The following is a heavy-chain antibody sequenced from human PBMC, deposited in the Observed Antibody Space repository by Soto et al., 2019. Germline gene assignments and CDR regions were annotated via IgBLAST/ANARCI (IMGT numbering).Heavy chain of an antibody. D-gene: IGHD1-1*01. CDR2: ITGSGAST. V-gene: IGHV3-23*01. Sequence: EVQLLQSGGGLVQPGGSLRVSCAVSGFSFSAYAMTWVRQAPGKGLEWVSVITGSGASTYYADSVQGRFTISRDNSKDTLYLQMNSLRAEDTAVYYCAKRSVGVGGKYRYDYWGQGTLVTVSS. CDR3: AKRSVGVGGKYRYDY. CDR1: GFSFSAYA. J-gene: IGHJ4*02.